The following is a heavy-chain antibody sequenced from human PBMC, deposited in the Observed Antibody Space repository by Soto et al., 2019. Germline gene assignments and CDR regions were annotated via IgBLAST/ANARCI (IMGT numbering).Heavy chain of an antibody. CDR3: ARGGGTLDY. CDR2: ISPRDGTT. Sequence: ASVKVSCKASGYTFISYAMYWVRQAPGQGLEWMGIISPRDGTTTYAQNFQDRVTMTRDTSTRTVYMELSSLRSEDTAVYYCARGGGTLDYWGQGTLVTVSP. V-gene: IGHV1-46*01. J-gene: IGHJ4*02. CDR1: GYTFISYA.